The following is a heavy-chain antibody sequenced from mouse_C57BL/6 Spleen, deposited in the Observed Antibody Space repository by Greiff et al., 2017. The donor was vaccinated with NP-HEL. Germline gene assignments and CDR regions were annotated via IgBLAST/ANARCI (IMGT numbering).Heavy chain of an antibody. D-gene: IGHD3-1*01. Sequence: QVQLQQSGAELVKPGASVKMSCKASGYTFTSYWITWVKQRPGQGLEWIGDIFPGSGSTNYNEKFKSKATLTVDTSSSTAYMQLSSLTSEDSAVYYCARGLRYYAMDYWGQGTSVTVSS. V-gene: IGHV1-55*01. CDR2: IFPGSGST. CDR1: GYTFTSYW. CDR3: ARGLRYYAMDY. J-gene: IGHJ4*01.